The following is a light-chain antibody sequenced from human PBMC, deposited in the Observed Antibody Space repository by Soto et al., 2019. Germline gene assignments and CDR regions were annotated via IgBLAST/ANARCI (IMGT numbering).Light chain of an antibody. CDR1: QPVNNN. V-gene: IGKV3D-15*01. CDR3: QQYNNWPIT. CDR2: GAS. J-gene: IGKJ5*01. Sequence: IEMTQSPATLSASPGDRATLSCRASQPVNNNLAWYQQKPGQAPRLLIYGASTRASDTPARFSGSGSVTEFALTISSLQSEDFAVYYCQQYNNWPITFGQGTRLEIK.